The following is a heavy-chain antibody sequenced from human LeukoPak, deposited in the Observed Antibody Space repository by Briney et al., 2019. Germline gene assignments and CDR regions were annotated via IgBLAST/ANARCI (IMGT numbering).Heavy chain of an antibody. D-gene: IGHD4-17*01. CDR2: IIVGSGAT. CDR3: AAELYGVYTDCCTFHL. J-gene: IGHJ3*01. Sequence: SVKVSCKTSGFTFSTSAVQWVRQARGQRLEWIGWIIVGSGATNYAQSLQGRFTITRDMPTNTAYMELSSLGSEDSAVYYCAAELYGVYTDCCTFHLWGQGTMVTVSS. CDR1: GFTFSTSA. V-gene: IGHV1-58*01.